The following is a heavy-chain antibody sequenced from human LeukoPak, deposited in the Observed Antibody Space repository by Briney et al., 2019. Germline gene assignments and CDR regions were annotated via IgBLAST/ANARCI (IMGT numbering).Heavy chain of an antibody. CDR2: INAGSGNT. D-gene: IGHD2-2*01. V-gene: IGHV1-3*01. CDR3: EVTGVGYCSSTSCYGAFDI. J-gene: IGHJ3*02. Sequence: ASVKVSCKASGYTFTSYAMHWVRQAPGQRLEWMGWINAGSGNTKYSQKFQGRVTITRDTSASTAYMELSSLRSEDTAVYYCEVTGVGYCSSTSCYGAFDIWGQGTMVTVSS. CDR1: GYTFTSYA.